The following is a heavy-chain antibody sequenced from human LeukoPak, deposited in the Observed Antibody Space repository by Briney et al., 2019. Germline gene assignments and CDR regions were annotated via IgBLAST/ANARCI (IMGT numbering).Heavy chain of an antibody. CDR3: ARRDSSVWYLDY. CDR2: IYYSGST. D-gene: IGHD6-19*01. J-gene: IGHJ4*02. V-gene: IGHV4-59*08. CDR1: GGSMSSYY. Sequence: SETLSLTCNVSGGSMSSYYWSWIRQTPGKGLEWIGYIYYSGSTNNNPSLKSRVTISIDTSKNQFSLRLSSVTAADTAIYYCARRDSSVWYLDYWGQGTPVTVSS.